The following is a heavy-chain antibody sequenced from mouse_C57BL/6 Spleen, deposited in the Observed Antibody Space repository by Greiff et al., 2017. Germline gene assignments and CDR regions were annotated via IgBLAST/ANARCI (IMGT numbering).Heavy chain of an antibody. D-gene: IGHD2-3*01. J-gene: IGHJ3*01. CDR3: ARSYDGYFWFAY. CDR1: GYSITSGYY. CDR2: ISYDGSN. V-gene: IGHV3-6*01. Sequence: VQLKESGPGLVKPSQSLSLTCSVTGYSITSGYYWNWIRQFPGNKLEWMGYISYDGSNNYNPSLKNRISITRDTSKNQFFLKLNSVTTEDTATHYCARSYDGYFWFAYWGQGTLVTVSA.